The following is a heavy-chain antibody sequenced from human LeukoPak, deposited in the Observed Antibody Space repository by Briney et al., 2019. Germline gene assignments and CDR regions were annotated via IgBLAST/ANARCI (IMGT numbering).Heavy chain of an antibody. CDR3: ARETSLTLAAAGTKWFDP. CDR2: INPNSGDT. V-gene: IGHV1-2*02. J-gene: IGHJ5*02. Sequence: ASVKVSCKASGYTFTDYYINWVRQAPGQGLEWMGWINPNSGDTNYAQKFQGRVTMTRDTSISTAYMELSRLRSDDTAVYYCARETSLTLAAAGTKWFDPWGQGTLVTVSS. D-gene: IGHD6-13*01. CDR1: GYTFTDYY.